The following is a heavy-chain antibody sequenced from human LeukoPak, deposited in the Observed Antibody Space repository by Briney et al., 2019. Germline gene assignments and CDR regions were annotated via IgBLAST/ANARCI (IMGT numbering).Heavy chain of an antibody. CDR3: AADSWISSDSSGYYPAGY. CDR2: ISSSSSYI. D-gene: IGHD3-22*01. Sequence: GGSLRLSCAASGFTFSSYAMSWVRQAPGKGLEWVSSISSSSSYIYYADSVKGRFTISRDNAKNSLYLQMNSLRSEDTAVYYCAADSWISSDSSGYYPAGYWGQGTLVTVSS. CDR1: GFTFSSYA. V-gene: IGHV3-21*04. J-gene: IGHJ4*02.